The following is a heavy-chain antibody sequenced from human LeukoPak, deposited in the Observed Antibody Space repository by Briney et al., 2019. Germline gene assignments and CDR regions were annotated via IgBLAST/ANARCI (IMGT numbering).Heavy chain of an antibody. CDR3: ARDRNSGSSLDI. J-gene: IGHJ3*02. CDR1: GYTFTGYY. D-gene: IGHD6-6*01. V-gene: IGHV1-2*02. CDR2: IYPYSGDT. Sequence: ASVKVSCKASGYTFTGYYIHWVRQAPGQGLEWMGWIYPYSGDTNYAQNFQGRVTMTRDTSISTAYMELSSMKSDDTAVYYCARDRNSGSSLDIWGQGTMLTVSS.